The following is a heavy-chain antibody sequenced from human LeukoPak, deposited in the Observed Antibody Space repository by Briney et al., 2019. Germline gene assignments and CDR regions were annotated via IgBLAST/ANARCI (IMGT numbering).Heavy chain of an antibody. J-gene: IGHJ6*03. D-gene: IGHD4-11*01. CDR3: ARATGYYYYYMDV. CDR2: ISSSSSYI. Sequence: PGGSLRLSCAASGFTFSSYSMNWVRQAPGKGLEWVSSISSSSSYIYYADSGKGRFTISRDNAKSSLYLQMNSLRAEDTAVYYCARATGYYYYYMDVWGKGTTVTVSS. V-gene: IGHV3-21*01. CDR1: GFTFSSYS.